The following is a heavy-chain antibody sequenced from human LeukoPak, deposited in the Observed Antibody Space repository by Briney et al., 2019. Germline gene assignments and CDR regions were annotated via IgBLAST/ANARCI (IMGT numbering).Heavy chain of an antibody. V-gene: IGHV3-48*03. CDR3: ATLYSRSSYFFDY. D-gene: IGHD6-6*01. J-gene: IGHJ4*02. CDR2: INSGGTPI. Sequence: GGSLRLSCAASGFIFSNYEMNWVRQAPGKGLEWISYINSGGTPIYYADSMKGRFTMSRDNAKNSLYLQMNSLRAEDTAVYYCATLYSRSSYFFDYWGQGALVTVSS. CDR1: GFIFSNYE.